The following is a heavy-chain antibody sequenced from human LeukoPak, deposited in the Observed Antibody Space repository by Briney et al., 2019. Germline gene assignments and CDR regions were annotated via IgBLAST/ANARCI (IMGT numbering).Heavy chain of an antibody. V-gene: IGHV1-69*04. CDR2: IIPILGIA. CDR1: GGTFSSYA. Sequence: VASVKVSCKASGGTFSSYAISWVRQAPGQGLEWMGRIIPILGIANYAQKFQGRVTITADKSTSTAYMELSSLRSEDTAVYYCASLHDYGSGAHYFEYWGQGTLVTVSS. CDR3: ASLHDYGSGAHYFEY. D-gene: IGHD3-10*01. J-gene: IGHJ4*02.